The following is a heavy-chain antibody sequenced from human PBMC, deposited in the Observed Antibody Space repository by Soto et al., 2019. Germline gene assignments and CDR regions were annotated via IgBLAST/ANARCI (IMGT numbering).Heavy chain of an antibody. V-gene: IGHV3-13*04. D-gene: IGHD6-13*01. CDR1: GFTFSSYD. CDR3: ARGYDGSSWPEEGMDV. J-gene: IGHJ6*02. Sequence: PGWSLRLSCAASGFTFSSYDMHWVRQATGKGLEWVSSIGTAGDTYYPGSVKGRFTISRENAKNSLYLQMNSLRAGDTAVYYCARGYDGSSWPEEGMDVWGQGNTVTVX. CDR2: IGTAGDT.